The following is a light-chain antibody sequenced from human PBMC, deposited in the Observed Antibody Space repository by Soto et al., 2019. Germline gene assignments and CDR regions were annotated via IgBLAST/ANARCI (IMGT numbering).Light chain of an antibody. J-gene: IGLJ2*01. CDR2: EGS. CDR3: CSYAGSGTWV. CDR1: SSDVGSYNL. Sequence: QSALTQPASVSGSPGQSITISCTGTSSDVGSYNLVSWYQQHPGKAPKLMIYEGSKRPSGLSNRFSGSKSGNTASLTISGLQAEDEADYYCCSYAGSGTWVFGGGTKLTV. V-gene: IGLV2-23*01.